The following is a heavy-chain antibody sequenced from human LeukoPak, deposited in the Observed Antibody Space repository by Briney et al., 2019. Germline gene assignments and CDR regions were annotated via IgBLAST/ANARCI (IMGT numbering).Heavy chain of an antibody. V-gene: IGHV1-18*01. CDR2: ISAYNGNT. CDR3: ARGRFIAGTTAYYFDY. D-gene: IGHD1-26*01. CDR1: GYTFTSYG. J-gene: IGHJ4*02. Sequence: GASVKVSCKASGYTFTSYGISWVRQAPGQGLEWMGWISAYNGNTNYAQKLQGRVTMTTDTSTSTAYMELRSLRSDDTAVYYCARGRFIAGTTAYYFDYWGQGTLVTVSS.